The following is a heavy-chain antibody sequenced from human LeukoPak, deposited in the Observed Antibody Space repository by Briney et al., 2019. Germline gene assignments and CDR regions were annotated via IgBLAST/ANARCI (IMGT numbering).Heavy chain of an antibody. D-gene: IGHD2-15*01. CDR2: GST. V-gene: IGHV4-39*02. J-gene: IGHJ5*02. CDR3: ARGRAPVVVVVAATRGWFDP. Sequence: GSTYYNPSLKSRVTISVDTSKNHFSLKLSSVTAADTAVYYCARGRAPVVVVVAATRGWFDPWGQGTLVTVSS.